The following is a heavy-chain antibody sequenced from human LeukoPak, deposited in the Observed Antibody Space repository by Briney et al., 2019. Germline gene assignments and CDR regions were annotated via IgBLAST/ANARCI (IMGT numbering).Heavy chain of an antibody. CDR1: PWTLCWYS. Sequence: GGSLRLSFAASPWTLCWYSMHGVRQAPGKGVEWVSIISSTGNTRLYVDSVKGRFPISRDNAKNAVYLEMNSLRDEDTAVYYCARDLTSVPTRWGRGTLVTVSS. CDR2: ISSTGNTR. D-gene: IGHD4-17*01. J-gene: IGHJ4*02. V-gene: IGHV3-48*02. CDR3: ARDLTSVPTR.